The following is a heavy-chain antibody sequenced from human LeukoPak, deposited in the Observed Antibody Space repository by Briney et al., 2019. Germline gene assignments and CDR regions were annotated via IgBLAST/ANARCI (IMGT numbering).Heavy chain of an antibody. CDR3: ARDLSVGAFDY. J-gene: IGHJ4*02. CDR1: GFTVSSNY. V-gene: IGHV3-53*01. Sequence: GGSLRLSCAASGFTVSSNYMSWVRQAPGKGLEWVSVIYSGGSTYYADSVKGRFTISRDNSKNTLYLQMNSLRAEDTDVYYCARDLSVGAFDYWGQGTLVTVSS. CDR2: IYSGGST. D-gene: IGHD1-26*01.